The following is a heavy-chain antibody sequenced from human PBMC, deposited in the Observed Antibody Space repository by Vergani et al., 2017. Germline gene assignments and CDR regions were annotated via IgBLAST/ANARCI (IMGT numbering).Heavy chain of an antibody. CDR2: IHHSGDT. D-gene: IGHD3-10*01. Sequence: QVQLQESGPGLVKPSETLTLTCDVSDSSIMTNPYWGWFRQSPGKGLEWIGCIHHSGDTHYNSSLKSRVSISIVSSSKFSLSLTSVTAADTAISYCERHRGAGGFFPSSYFYGMDVWGHGTTVTVSS. J-gene: IGHJ6*02. CDR1: DSSIMTNPY. V-gene: IGHV4-38-2*01. CDR3: ERHRGAGGFFPSSYFYGMDV.